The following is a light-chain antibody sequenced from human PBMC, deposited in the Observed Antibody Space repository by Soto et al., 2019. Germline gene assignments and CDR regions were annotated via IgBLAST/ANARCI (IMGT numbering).Light chain of an antibody. CDR2: GNS. V-gene: IGLV1-40*01. J-gene: IGLJ1*01. Sequence: QSVLTQPPSVSGAPGQRVTISCTGSSSNIGAGYDVHWYQQLPGTAPKLLIYGNSNRPSGVPDRFSGSKSGTSASLAISDVGAGDDADYYCQVWDSSRDHYVFGPGTKLTVL. CDR3: QVWDSSRDHYV. CDR1: SSNIGAGYD.